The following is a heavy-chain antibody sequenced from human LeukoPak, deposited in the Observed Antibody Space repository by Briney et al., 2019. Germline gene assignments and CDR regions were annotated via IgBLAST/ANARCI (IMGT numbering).Heavy chain of an antibody. J-gene: IGHJ5*02. V-gene: IGHV3-30*04. CDR3: ASGGYCTNGVCLWNWFDP. Sequence: PGGSLRLSCAASGFTFSSYAMHWVRQAPGKGLEWVAVISYDGSNKYYADSVKGRFTISRDNSKNTLYLQMNSLRAEDTAVYYCASGGYCTNGVCLWNWFDPWGQGTLVTVSS. D-gene: IGHD2-8*01. CDR2: ISYDGSNK. CDR1: GFTFSSYA.